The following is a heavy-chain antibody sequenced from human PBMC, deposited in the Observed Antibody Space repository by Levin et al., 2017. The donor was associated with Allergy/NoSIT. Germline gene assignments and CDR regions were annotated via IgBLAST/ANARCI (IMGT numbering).Heavy chain of an antibody. CDR2: IYHSGST. CDR1: GGSISSSNW. Sequence: PSETLSLTCAVSGGSISSSNWWSWVRQPPGKGLEWIGEIYHSGSTNYNPSLKSRVTISVDKSKNQFSLKLSSVTAADTAVYYCARVSCSSTSCYRFDYWGQGTLVTVSS. CDR3: ARVSCSSTSCYRFDY. D-gene: IGHD2-2*01. V-gene: IGHV4-4*02. J-gene: IGHJ4*02.